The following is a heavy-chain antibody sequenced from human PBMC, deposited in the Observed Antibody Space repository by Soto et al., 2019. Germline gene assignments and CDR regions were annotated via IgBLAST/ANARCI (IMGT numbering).Heavy chain of an antibody. CDR3: ARDNGYDSSGYNKY. CDR2: IIPIFGTA. Sequence: GASVKVSCKASGGTFSSYAISWVRQAPGQGLEWMGGIIPIFGTANYAQKFQGGVTITADESTSTAYMELSSLRSEDTAVYYCARDNGYDSSGYNKYWGQGTLVTVSS. V-gene: IGHV1-69*13. D-gene: IGHD3-22*01. CDR1: GGTFSSYA. J-gene: IGHJ4*02.